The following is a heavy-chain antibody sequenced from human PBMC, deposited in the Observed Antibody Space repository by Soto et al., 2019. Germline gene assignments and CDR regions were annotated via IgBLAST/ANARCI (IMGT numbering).Heavy chain of an antibody. J-gene: IGHJ4*02. Sequence: QVQLVQSGAEVKKPGSSVKVSCMASGDTFSTYTINWVRQAPGQGLEWMGGIIPIFGTANYAQRFQGRVTITADKSTSTAYMELSSLRSEDTAMYYCAYYYDTSGYYYVHNYWGQGTLVTVSS. V-gene: IGHV1-69*06. CDR2: IIPIFGTA. CDR1: GDTFSTYT. CDR3: AYYYDTSGYYYVHNY. D-gene: IGHD3-22*01.